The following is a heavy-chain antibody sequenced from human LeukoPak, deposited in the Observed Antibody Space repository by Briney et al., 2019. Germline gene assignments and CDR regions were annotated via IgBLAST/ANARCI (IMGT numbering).Heavy chain of an antibody. D-gene: IGHD3-10*01. CDR1: GYTFTVYH. CDR3: ARVGHYGSGTFGY. CDR2: ISPDNGGT. V-gene: IGHV1-2*02. Sequence: ASVKVSCTASGYTFTVYHLHWVRQAPGQGREWMGWISPDNGGTNYAQKFQGRVTMTRDPSSTTAYMEMTRLTSADTAVYYCARVGHYGSGTFGYWGQGAQVTVSS. J-gene: IGHJ4*02.